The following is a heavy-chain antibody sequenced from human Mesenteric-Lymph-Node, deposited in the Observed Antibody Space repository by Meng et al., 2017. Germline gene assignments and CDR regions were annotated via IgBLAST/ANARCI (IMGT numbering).Heavy chain of an antibody. CDR3: ARFSGYDPKAFVI. V-gene: IGHV3-48*03. J-gene: IGHJ3*02. D-gene: IGHD5-12*01. CDR2: ISSSGSTI. Sequence: GESLKISCAASGFTFSSYAMHWVRQAPGKGLEWVSYISSSGSTIYYAESVKGRFTISGDNAKNSLYLQMNSLRAEDTAFYYCARFSGYDPKAFVIWGQGTMVT. CDR1: GFTFSSYA.